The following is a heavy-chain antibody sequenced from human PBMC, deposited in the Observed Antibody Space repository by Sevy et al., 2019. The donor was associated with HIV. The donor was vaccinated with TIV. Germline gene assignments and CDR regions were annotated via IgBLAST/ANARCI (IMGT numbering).Heavy chain of an antibody. CDR2: ISAYNGNT. V-gene: IGHV1-18*01. Sequence: ASVKVSCKASGYTFTSYGISWVRQAPGQGLEWMGWISAYNGNTNYAQKLQGRVTMTTDTSTSTAYMELRSLRSDDTDVYYCASDSPLLYDFWSGTYYYYGMDVWGQGTTVTVSS. D-gene: IGHD3-3*01. CDR1: GYTFTSYG. CDR3: ASDSPLLYDFWSGTYYYYGMDV. J-gene: IGHJ6*02.